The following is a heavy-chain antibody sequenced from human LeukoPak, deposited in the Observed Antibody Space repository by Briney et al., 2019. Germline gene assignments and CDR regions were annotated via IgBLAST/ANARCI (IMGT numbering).Heavy chain of an antibody. CDR1: GFTFSSYA. CDR2: ISDSGGFT. V-gene: IGHV3-23*01. CDR3: ARKSGDSDSSGYYVDY. Sequence: GGSLRLSCAASGFTFSSYAMSWVRQAPGKGLEWVSGISDSGGFTYYADPVKGRFTISRDNSKNTVYLQMNSLRAEDTAVYYCARKSGDSDSSGYYVDYWGQGTLVTVSS. J-gene: IGHJ4*02. D-gene: IGHD3-22*01.